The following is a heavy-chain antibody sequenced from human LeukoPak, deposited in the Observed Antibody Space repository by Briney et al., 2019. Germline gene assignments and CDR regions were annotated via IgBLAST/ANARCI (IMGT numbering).Heavy chain of an antibody. CDR3: AKGNGYSYGRYYFDY. V-gene: IGHV3-23*01. CDR1: GFTFSSYA. Sequence: GGSLRLSCAASGFTFSSYAMGWVRQAPGEGLEWVSAITASGGNTYYADSVKGRFTISRDNSKNTLYLQVNSLRAEDTAVYYCAKGNGYSYGRYYFDYWGQGTLVTVSS. J-gene: IGHJ4*02. CDR2: ITASGGNT. D-gene: IGHD5-18*01.